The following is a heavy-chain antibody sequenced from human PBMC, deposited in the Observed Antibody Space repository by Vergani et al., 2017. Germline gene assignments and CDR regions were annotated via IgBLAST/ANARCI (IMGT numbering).Heavy chain of an antibody. CDR2: IKQDGSEK. CDR3: ARIFGRFGELPHYYYYYGMDV. V-gene: IGHV3-7*02. CDR1: GFTFSSYW. D-gene: IGHD3-10*01. J-gene: IGHJ6*02. Sequence: EVQLVESGGGLVQPGGSLRLSCAASGFTFSSYWMSWVRQAPGKGLEWVANIKQDGSEKYYVDSVKGRFTISRDNAKNSLYLQMNSLRAEDTAVYYCARIFGRFGELPHYYYYYGMDVWGQGTTVTVSS.